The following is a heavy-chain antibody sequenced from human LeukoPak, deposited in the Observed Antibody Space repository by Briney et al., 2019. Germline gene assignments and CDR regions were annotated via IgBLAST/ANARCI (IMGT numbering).Heavy chain of an antibody. D-gene: IGHD3-9*01. CDR3: ARADILTGLFDY. Sequence: PSETLSLTCTVSGGSVSSGSYYWSWIRQPPGKGLEWIGYIYYSGSTNYNPSLKIRVTISVDTSKNHFSLKLSSVTAADTAVYYCARADILTGLFDYWGQGTLVTVSS. J-gene: IGHJ4*02. CDR2: IYYSGST. CDR1: GGSVSSGSYY. V-gene: IGHV4-61*03.